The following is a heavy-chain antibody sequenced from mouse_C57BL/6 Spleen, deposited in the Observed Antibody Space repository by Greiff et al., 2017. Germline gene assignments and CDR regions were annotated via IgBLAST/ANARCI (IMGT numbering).Heavy chain of an antibody. J-gene: IGHJ3*01. Sequence: QVQLQQPGAELVMPGASVKLSCKASGYTFTSYWMHWVKQRPGQGLEWIGEIDPSASYTNYNQKFKGKSTLTVDKSSSTAYMQLSSLASEDSAVYYCARGGAQSPFAYWGQGTLVTVSA. CDR1: GYTFTSYW. D-gene: IGHD3-2*02. CDR3: ARGGAQSPFAY. V-gene: IGHV1-69*01. CDR2: IDPSASYT.